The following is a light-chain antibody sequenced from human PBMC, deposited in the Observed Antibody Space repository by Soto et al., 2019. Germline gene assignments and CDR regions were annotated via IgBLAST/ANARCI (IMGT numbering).Light chain of an antibody. J-gene: IGKJ5*01. Sequence: EILMTQSPGTLSVSPGERATLSCRASQSVSNNLAWYQQKPGQAPRLLIYYASTRATGIPDRFSGSGSGTEFTLTITSLQSEDFALYYCQQYNDWPPITFGQGTRLEIK. CDR3: QQYNDWPPIT. V-gene: IGKV3-15*01. CDR1: QSVSNN. CDR2: YAS.